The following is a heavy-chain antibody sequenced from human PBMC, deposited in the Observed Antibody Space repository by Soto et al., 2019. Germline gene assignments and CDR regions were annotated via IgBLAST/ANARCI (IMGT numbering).Heavy chain of an antibody. CDR1: GGTFSSYA. CDR2: IIPIFGTA. J-gene: IGHJ6*02. D-gene: IGHD5-18*01. V-gene: IGHV1-69*13. CDR3: ARVGEDTAMVTGTYYYYGMDV. Sequence: ASVKVSCNASGGTFSSYAISWVRQAPGQGLEWMGGIIPIFGTANYAQKFQGRVTITADESTSTAYMELSSLRSEDTAVYYCARVGEDTAMVTGTYYYYGMDVWGQGTTVTVSS.